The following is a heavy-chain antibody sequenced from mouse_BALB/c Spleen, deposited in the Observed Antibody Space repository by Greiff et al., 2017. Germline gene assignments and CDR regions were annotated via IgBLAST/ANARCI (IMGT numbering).Heavy chain of an antibody. CDR3: ARDSPPDYDGDYYAMDY. CDR1: GFTFSSYA. D-gene: IGHD2-4*01. Sequence: EVKLEESGGGLVKPGGSLKLSCAASGFTFSSYAMSWVRQTPEKRLEWVASISSGGSTYYPDSVKGRFTISRDNARNILYLQMSSLRSEDTAMYYCARDSPPDYDGDYYAMDYWGQGTSVTVSS. CDR2: ISSGGST. J-gene: IGHJ4*01. V-gene: IGHV5-6-5*01.